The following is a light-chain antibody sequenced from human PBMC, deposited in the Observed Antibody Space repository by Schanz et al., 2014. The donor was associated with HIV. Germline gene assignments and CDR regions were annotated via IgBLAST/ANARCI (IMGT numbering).Light chain of an antibody. V-gene: IGLV2-14*03. CDR2: DVN. Sequence: QSVLTQPASVSGSPGQSITISCTGTNSDVGGYKSVSWYQQHPGKAPKLMIYDVNNRPSGISDRFSGSKSGNTASLTISGLQADDETDYYCSSYTSSSTVLFGGGTKLTVL. CDR1: NSDVGGYKS. CDR3: SSYTSSSTVL. J-gene: IGLJ2*01.